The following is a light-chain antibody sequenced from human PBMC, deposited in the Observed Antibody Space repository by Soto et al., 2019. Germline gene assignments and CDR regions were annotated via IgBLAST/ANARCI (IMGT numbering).Light chain of an antibody. CDR3: QSYDSNLIVV. Sequence: QSVLTQPPSVSGAPGQRVTISCTGSSSNIGAGYDVHWYQQLPGTAPKLLIYGNSNRPSGVPDRCSGSKSGTSASLAITGLQAEDEADYYCQSYDSNLIVVFGGGTKLTVL. CDR1: SSNIGAGYD. CDR2: GNS. V-gene: IGLV1-40*01. J-gene: IGLJ2*01.